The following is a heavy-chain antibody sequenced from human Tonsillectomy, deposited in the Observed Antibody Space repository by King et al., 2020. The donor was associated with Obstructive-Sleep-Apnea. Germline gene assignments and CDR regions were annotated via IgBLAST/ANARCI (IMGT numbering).Heavy chain of an antibody. D-gene: IGHD2-21*01. CDR3: ARDRHLDCDISSANGMDV. Sequence: QLVQSGAEVKKPGASVKVSCKASGFTFTTYALHWVRQAPGQRPEWMGWINADNGNTKYSQNFQGRVTITMETSASTAYMELSSLRPEDTAVYYCARDRHLDCDISSANGMDVWGQGTTVTVSS. J-gene: IGHJ6*02. CDR2: INADNGNT. V-gene: IGHV1-3*01. CDR1: GFTFTTYA.